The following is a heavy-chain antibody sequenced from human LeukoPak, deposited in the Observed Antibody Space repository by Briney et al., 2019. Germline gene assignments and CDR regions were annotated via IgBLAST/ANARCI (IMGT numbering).Heavy chain of an antibody. V-gene: IGHV4-34*01. Sequence: SETLSLTCAVYGGSFSGYYWSWIRQPPGKGLEWIGEINHSGSTNYNPSLKSRVTISVDTSKNQFSLKLSSVTAADTAVYYCARGGSSWPVYYYYYYMDVWGKGTTVTVSS. CDR2: INHSGST. D-gene: IGHD6-13*01. CDR3: ARGGSSWPVYYYYYYMDV. CDR1: GGSFSGYY. J-gene: IGHJ6*03.